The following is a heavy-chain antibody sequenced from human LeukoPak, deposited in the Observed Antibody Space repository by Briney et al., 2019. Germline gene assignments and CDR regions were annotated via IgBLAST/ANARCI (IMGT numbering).Heavy chain of an antibody. V-gene: IGHV4-59*12. Sequence: PSETLSLTCTVSGGSISSYYWSWLRQPPEKGLEYIGYIYHSGITFYNPSLRSRVTVSIDTSKNQFSLKLSSVTAADTAVYYCARDRSTVDYYGLDVWGQGTTVIVSS. CDR2: IYHSGIT. CDR3: ARDRSTVDYYGLDV. J-gene: IGHJ6*02. D-gene: IGHD4-11*01. CDR1: GGSISSYY.